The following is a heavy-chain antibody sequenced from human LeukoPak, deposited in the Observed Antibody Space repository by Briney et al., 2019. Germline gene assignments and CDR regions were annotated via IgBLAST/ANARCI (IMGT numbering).Heavy chain of an antibody. D-gene: IGHD6-13*01. Sequence: SETLSLTCAVYGGSFSGYYWSWIRQPPGKGLEWIGEINHSGSTNYHPSLKSRVTISVDTSKNQFSLKLSSVTAADTAVYYCARWEQQLRLYYFDYGGQGTLVTVSS. CDR1: GGSFSGYY. CDR3: ARWEQQLRLYYFDY. CDR2: INHSGST. J-gene: IGHJ4*02. V-gene: IGHV4-34*01.